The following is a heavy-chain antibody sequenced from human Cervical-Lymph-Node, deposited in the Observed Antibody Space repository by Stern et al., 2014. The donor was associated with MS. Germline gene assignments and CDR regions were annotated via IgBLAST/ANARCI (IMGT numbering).Heavy chain of an antibody. V-gene: IGHV3-7*01. CDR1: GFIFSDYW. J-gene: IGHJ4*02. Sequence: EVQLVESGGGLVQPGVSLRLSCAASGFIFSDYWMSWVRQAPGKGLEWVANIKQDGSEKYYVDSVKGRFIISRDNAKNSLYLQINRLRGDDTAVYYCARDLPVVGPIESRSRLDSWGQGTLVTVSS. D-gene: IGHD1-26*01. CDR3: ARDLPVVGPIESRSRLDS. CDR2: IKQDGSEK.